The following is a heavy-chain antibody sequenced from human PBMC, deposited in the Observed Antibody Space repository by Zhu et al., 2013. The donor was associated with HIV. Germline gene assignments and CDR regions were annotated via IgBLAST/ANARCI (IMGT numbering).Heavy chain of an antibody. CDR2: INPKDGDI. J-gene: IGHJ2*01. D-gene: IGHD2-2*01. V-gene: IGHV1-18*01. CDR1: GYTFTSYG. CDR3: ARDPAPSGAWHFDL. Sequence: QVQLVQSGAEVKKPGASVKVSCKASGYTFTSYGISWVRQAPGQRLERMGWINPKDGDIRYTQKFQGRVTMTRDTSIATAYMDLTSLTSDDTAVYYCARDPAPSGAWHFDLWGRGTAVTVSS.